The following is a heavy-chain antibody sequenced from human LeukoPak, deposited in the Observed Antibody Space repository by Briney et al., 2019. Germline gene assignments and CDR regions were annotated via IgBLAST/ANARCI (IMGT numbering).Heavy chain of an antibody. CDR1: GFTFSSYA. Sequence: GGSLRLSCAASGFTFSSYAMHWVRQAPGKGLEWVAVISYDGSNKYYADSVKGRFTISRDNSKNTLYLQMNSLRAEDTAVYYCARDPSRYSSSPSGDYWGQGTLVTVSS. CDR2: ISYDGSNK. D-gene: IGHD6-6*01. V-gene: IGHV3-30-3*01. CDR3: ARDPSRYSSSPSGDY. J-gene: IGHJ4*02.